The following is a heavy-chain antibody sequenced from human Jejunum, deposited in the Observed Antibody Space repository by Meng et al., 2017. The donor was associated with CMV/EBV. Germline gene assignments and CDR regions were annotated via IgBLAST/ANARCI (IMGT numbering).Heavy chain of an antibody. CDR1: GFTFGNYW. V-gene: IGHV3-7*04. Sequence: DGQVVESGGGLVQPGGSLRLSCAVSGFTFGNYWMTWVRQTPGKGLEWVANLKEDGSESQYVDSVKGRFTISRDNPKNSLYLQMNSLRVEDTGVYYCARDDHVFDLWGRGTLVTVSS. CDR3: ARDDHVFDL. J-gene: IGHJ2*01. CDR2: LKEDGSES. D-gene: IGHD1-14*01.